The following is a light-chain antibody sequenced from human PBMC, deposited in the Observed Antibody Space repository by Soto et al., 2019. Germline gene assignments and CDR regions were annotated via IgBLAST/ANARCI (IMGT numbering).Light chain of an antibody. V-gene: IGKV1-27*01. J-gene: IGKJ1*01. CDR2: AAS. CDR3: QKYDSAPRT. CDR1: RDIYNY. Sequence: DVQVTQSPASLSASVGDRVNISCRTSRDIYNYLAWYQQKSGQSPKLLINAASSLQPGVPSRFGGSGAGTDFTLSISSLQPEDVATYYCQKYDSAPRTFGQGTKVEIK.